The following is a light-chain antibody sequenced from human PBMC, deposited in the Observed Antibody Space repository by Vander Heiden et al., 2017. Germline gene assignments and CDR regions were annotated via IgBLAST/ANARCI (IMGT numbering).Light chain of an antibody. V-gene: IGKV1-33*01. CDR1: QDISNH. J-gene: IGKJ5*01. Sequence: DIQMTQSPASLSASVGDRVTITCQASQDISNHLNWYHQKPGKAPKVLIYEASNLETGVPSRFSGSGSGTDFTFTISSLQPEDIATYYCQQYQHQITFGQGTRLEIK. CDR3: QQYQHQIT. CDR2: EAS.